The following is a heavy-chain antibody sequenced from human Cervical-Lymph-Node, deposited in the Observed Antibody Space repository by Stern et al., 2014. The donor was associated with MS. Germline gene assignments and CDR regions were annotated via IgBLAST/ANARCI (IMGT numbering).Heavy chain of an antibody. CDR3: ARDVAPTVVTPFFDY. CDR1: GFTFSSYG. D-gene: IGHD4-23*01. Sequence: QVQLVQSGGGVVQPGRSLRLSCAASGFTFSSYGMHWVRPAPGKGLEWVAVIWYDGSNKYYADSVKGRFTISRDNSKNTLYLQMNSLRAEDTAVYYCARDVAPTVVTPFFDYWGQGTLVTVSS. J-gene: IGHJ4*02. V-gene: IGHV3-33*01. CDR2: IWYDGSNK.